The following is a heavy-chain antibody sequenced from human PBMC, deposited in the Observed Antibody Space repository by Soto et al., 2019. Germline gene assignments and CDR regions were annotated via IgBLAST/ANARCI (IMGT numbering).Heavy chain of an antibody. CDR1: GGSFSCYY. CDR3: DSANDGSSASEY. J-gene: IGHJ4*02. D-gene: IGHD6-6*01. CDR2: INHSGST. V-gene: IGHV4-34*01. Sequence: AETLARTCAVYGGSFSCYYWSCIRQPPGKVLEWIGEINHSGSTNYNPSLKSRVTIAVDTSKNQFSLKLSSVTAADTAVYYCDSANDGSSASEYWGQGTMVTVSS.